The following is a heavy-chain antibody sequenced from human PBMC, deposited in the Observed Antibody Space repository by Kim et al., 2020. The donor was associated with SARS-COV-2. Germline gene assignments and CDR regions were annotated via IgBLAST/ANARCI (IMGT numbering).Heavy chain of an antibody. Sequence: ASVKVSCKASGYTFTSYDINWVRQATGQGLEWMGWMNPNSGNTGYAQKFQGRVTMTRNTSISTAYMELSSLRSEDTAVYYCASYSGSLKGGSYYYYMDVWGKGTTVTVSS. CDR3: ASYSGSLKGGSYYYYMDV. D-gene: IGHD1-26*01. V-gene: IGHV1-8*01. J-gene: IGHJ6*03. CDR1: GYTFTSYD. CDR2: MNPNSGNT.